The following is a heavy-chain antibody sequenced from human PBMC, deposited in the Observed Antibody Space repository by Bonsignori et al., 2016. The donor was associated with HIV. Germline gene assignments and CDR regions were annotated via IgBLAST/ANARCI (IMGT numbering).Heavy chain of an antibody. D-gene: IGHD2-2*01. J-gene: IGHJ4*02. CDR2: INHSGST. CDR1: GGSFSGYY. Sequence: GSLRLSCAVYGGSFSGYYWSWIRQPPGKGLEWIGEINHSGSTNYNPSLKSRVTISVDTSKNQFSLKLSSVTAADTAVYYCARGGDCSSTSCHFDYWGQGTLVTVSS. CDR3: ARGGDCSSTSCHFDY. V-gene: IGHV4-34*01.